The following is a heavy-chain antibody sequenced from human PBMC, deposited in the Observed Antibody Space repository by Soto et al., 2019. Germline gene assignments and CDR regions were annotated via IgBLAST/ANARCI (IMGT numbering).Heavy chain of an antibody. CDR1: GFIFTNFW. D-gene: IGHD6-13*01. CDR2: IDTSGSST. CDR3: AKDSWYFDL. Sequence: GGALRLCCEASGFIFTNFWMHWVRQVPGKGLVWVSRIDTSGSSTSYADSVKGRFTISRDNAKNTVSLQMNSLRAEDTGVYYCAKDSWYFDLWSQGSLVTVSS. J-gene: IGHJ4*02. V-gene: IGHV3-74*01.